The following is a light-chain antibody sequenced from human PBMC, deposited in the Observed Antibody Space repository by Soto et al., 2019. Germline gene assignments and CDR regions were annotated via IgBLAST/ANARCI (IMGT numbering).Light chain of an antibody. CDR1: QSINNY. V-gene: IGKV1-27*01. CDR3: QKYNSALWT. CDR2: DAS. Sequence: DIQMTQSPSSLSASVGDKVTITGRASQSINNYLAWYQQKPGKVPKLLIYDASTLQSGVPSRFSGSGSGTDFSLTISSLQPEDVATYYCQKYNSALWTFGQGTKVEIK. J-gene: IGKJ1*01.